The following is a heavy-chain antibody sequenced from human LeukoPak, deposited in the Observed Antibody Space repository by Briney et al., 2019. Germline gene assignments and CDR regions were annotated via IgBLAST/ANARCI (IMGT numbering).Heavy chain of an antibody. D-gene: IGHD2-2*01. J-gene: IGHJ5*02. CDR2: ISAYNGNT. Sequence: ASVKVSCKASGYTFTSYGISWVRQAPGQGLEWMGWISAYNGNTNYAQKLQGRVTMTTDTSTSTAYMELRSLRSDDTAVYYCARDTSVPNHPNWFDPWGQGTLVTVSS. V-gene: IGHV1-18*01. CDR3: ARDTSVPNHPNWFDP. CDR1: GYTFTSYG.